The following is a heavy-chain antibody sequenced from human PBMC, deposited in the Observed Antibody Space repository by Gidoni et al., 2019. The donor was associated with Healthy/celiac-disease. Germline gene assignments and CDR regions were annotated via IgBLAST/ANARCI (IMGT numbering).Heavy chain of an antibody. D-gene: IGHD6-19*01. CDR3: AKDEGIAVAWRSYWYFDL. CDR1: GFTFSSYA. CDR2: ISGSGCST. Sequence: EVQLLESGGGLVQPGGSLRLTCAASGFTFSSYAMSWVRQAPGKGLGWVSAISGSGCSTYYADSVKGRFTISRDNSKNTLYLQMNSLGAEDTAVYYCAKDEGIAVAWRSYWYFDLWGRGTLVTVSS. V-gene: IGHV3-23*01. J-gene: IGHJ2*01.